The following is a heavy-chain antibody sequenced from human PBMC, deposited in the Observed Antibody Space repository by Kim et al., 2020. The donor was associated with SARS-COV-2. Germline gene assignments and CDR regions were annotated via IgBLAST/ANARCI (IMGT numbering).Heavy chain of an antibody. CDR2: IDGSDGTT. Sequence: GGSLRLSCTTSGFTFTGYAMSWVRQAPGKGLEWVSSIDGSDGTTYYVDSVKGRFTISRDNSKNTLYLQMSTLRADDTAVYYCMKGGWGWIWYHWGQGTLV. J-gene: IGHJ5*02. CDR1: GFTFTGYA. D-gene: IGHD2-2*03. CDR3: MKGGWGWIWYH. V-gene: IGHV3-23*01.